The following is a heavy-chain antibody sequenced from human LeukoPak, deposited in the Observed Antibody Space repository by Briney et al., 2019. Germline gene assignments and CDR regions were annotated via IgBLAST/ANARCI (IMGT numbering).Heavy chain of an antibody. Sequence: SVKVSCKASGGTFSDYAVTWVRQAPGQGLEWVGGIIPVLDRADYAQKLQGRVTITADKPTSTAYMELSGLRSDDTVVYYCARRSGTYTIGWLDPWGQGTLVTVSS. CDR2: IIPVLDRA. CDR1: GGTFSDYA. J-gene: IGHJ5*02. V-gene: IGHV1-69*10. D-gene: IGHD1-26*01. CDR3: ARRSGTYTIGWLDP.